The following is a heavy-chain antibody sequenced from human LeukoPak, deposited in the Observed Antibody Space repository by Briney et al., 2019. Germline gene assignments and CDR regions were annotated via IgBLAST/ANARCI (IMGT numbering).Heavy chain of an antibody. CDR1: GFTFSSYG. CDR2: IRYGGSNK. CDR3: AKNGSVRVSGFFDY. J-gene: IGHJ4*02. V-gene: IGHV3-30*02. Sequence: PGGSLRLSCAASGFTFSSYGMHWVRQTPGKGLEWVAFIRYGGSNKYYADSVKGRFTISRDNSKNTLYLQMNSLRTEDTAVYYCAKNGSVRVSGFFDYWGQGTLVTVSS. D-gene: IGHD2-8*01.